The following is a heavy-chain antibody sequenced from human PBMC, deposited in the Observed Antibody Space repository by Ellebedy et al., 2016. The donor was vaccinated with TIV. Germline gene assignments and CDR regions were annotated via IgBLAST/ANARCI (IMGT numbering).Heavy chain of an antibody. CDR1: GFTSSAYY. D-gene: IGHD2-8*02. Sequence: PGGSLRLSCVASGFTSSAYYMSWIRQAPGTGLARVSTISTSSSYTKCADSVKGRFSVSRDDAKNSLYLHMNSLKAEDTAVYYCVRTGRPWFDYWGQGNLVTVSS. V-gene: IGHV3-11*06. CDR2: ISTSSSYT. J-gene: IGHJ4*02. CDR3: VRTGRPWFDY.